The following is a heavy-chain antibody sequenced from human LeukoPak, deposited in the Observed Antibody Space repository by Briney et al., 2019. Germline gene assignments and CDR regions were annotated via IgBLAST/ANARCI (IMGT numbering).Heavy chain of an antibody. CDR3: ARDYYDSSGPHDAFDI. Sequence: PSETLSFTGAVYGGSFSGYYWSWIRQPPGKGLKWIGEIIRSGGTNYKPSLWSGVTISVETSKNQFSLKLSSVTAADTAVYYCARDYYDSSGPHDAFDIWGQGTMVTVSS. J-gene: IGHJ3*02. CDR1: GGSFSGYY. V-gene: IGHV4-34*12. D-gene: IGHD3-22*01. CDR2: IIRSGGT.